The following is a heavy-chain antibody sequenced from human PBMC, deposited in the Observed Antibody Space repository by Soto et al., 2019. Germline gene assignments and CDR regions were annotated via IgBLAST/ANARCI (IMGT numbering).Heavy chain of an antibody. CDR3: AKSQDFFCSSANCYRYYFGY. CDR2: ISHDGSDK. Sequence: GASLRLSCAASGFPFGDFGMHWLRQAPGKGLEWVAVISHDGSDKFYADSVKARFTISRDNSKNTLYLQMSGLRAEDTAVYYCAKSQDFFCSSANCYRYYFGYWSQGTLVSVSS. V-gene: IGHV3-30*18. J-gene: IGHJ4*02. CDR1: GFPFGDFG. D-gene: IGHD2-2*02.